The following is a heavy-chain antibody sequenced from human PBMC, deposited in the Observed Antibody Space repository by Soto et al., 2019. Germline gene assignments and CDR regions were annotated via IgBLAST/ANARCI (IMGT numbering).Heavy chain of an antibody. CDR3: ARPAMVRVGAFDI. V-gene: IGHV3-74*01. CDR1: GFTFSSYW. Sequence: EVQLVESGGGLVQPGGSLRLSCAASGFTFSSYWMHWVRQAPGKGLVWVSRINSDGGSTNYADSVKGRFTISRDSAKNTLDLQMNSLRAEDTAVYYCARPAMVRVGAFDIWGQGTMVTVSS. J-gene: IGHJ3*02. CDR2: INSDGGST. D-gene: IGHD5-18*01.